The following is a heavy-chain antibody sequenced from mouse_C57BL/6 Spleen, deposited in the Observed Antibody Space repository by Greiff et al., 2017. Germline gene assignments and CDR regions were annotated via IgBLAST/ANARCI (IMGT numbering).Heavy chain of an antibody. D-gene: IGHD1-1*01. CDR3: ARVYYCSRYVGYNAMDY. Sequence: EVQLQQSGAELVKPGASVKLSCTASGFNIKDYYMHWVKQRTEQGLEWIGRIDPEDGETKYAPKFQGKATITADTSSNTAYLQLSSLTSVDTAVYYCARVYYCSRYVGYNAMDYWGQGTSVTVSS. CDR2: IDPEDGET. J-gene: IGHJ4*01. CDR1: GFNIKDYY. V-gene: IGHV14-2*01.